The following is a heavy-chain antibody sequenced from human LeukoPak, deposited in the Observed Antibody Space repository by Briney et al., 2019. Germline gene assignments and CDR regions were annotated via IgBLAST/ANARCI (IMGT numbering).Heavy chain of an antibody. Sequence: SETLSLTCTVSGGSISSYYWSWIRQPPGKGLEWIGYIYYSGSTNYNPSLKSRVTISVDTPKNQFSLKLSSVTAADTAVYYCARHGTVAGIAMFDYWGQGTLVTVSS. V-gene: IGHV4-59*08. J-gene: IGHJ4*02. CDR2: IYYSGST. D-gene: IGHD6-19*01. CDR1: GGSISSYY. CDR3: ARHGTVAGIAMFDY.